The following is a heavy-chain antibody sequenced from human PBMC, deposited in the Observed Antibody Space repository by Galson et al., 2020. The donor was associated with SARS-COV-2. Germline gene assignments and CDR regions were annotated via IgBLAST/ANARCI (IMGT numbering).Heavy chain of an antibody. Sequence: AGGSLRLSCAASGFTFSDYTMIWVRQAPGKGLEWVSSIFGSGSYRYYADSVKGRFTVSRDSAKSSLYLQMTSLGADDTAVYYCARDLGPAPMIKWYFDLWGRGALVTVSS. CDR2: IFGSGSYR. J-gene: IGHJ2*01. CDR3: ARDLGPAPMIKWYFDL. CDR1: GFTFSDYT. D-gene: IGHD3-16*01. V-gene: IGHV3-21*01.